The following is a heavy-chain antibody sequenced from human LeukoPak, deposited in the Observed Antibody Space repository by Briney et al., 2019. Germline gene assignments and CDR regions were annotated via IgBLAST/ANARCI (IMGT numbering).Heavy chain of an antibody. Sequence: ASVKVSCKTSGYTFRICDINCVRQATGQGLEWIGWMNPNSGNTGFAHKFQGRVTMTRDTSINTAYMELSSLRSDDSAVYYCARVLVSISHWGQGTLVTVSS. CDR1: GYTFRICD. CDR3: ARVLVSISH. CDR2: MNPNSGNT. V-gene: IGHV1-8*01. D-gene: IGHD2/OR15-2a*01. J-gene: IGHJ4*02.